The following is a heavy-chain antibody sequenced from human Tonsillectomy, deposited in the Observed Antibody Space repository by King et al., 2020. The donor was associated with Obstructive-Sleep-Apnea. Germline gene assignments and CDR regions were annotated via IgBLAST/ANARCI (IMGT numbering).Heavy chain of an antibody. D-gene: IGHD1-1*01. J-gene: IGHJ4*02. CDR1: GFTFSAYW. V-gene: IGHV3-7*01. CDR2: IKADGSEK. Sequence: DVQLVESGGGLVQPGGSLRLSCAASGFTFSAYWMSWVRQAPGKGLEWVASIKADGSEKYDVDSVKGRFTISRDNAKSSLYLQMNSLRAEDTTLYYCARDVSTGAFDYWGQGTLVTVSS. CDR3: ARDVSTGAFDY.